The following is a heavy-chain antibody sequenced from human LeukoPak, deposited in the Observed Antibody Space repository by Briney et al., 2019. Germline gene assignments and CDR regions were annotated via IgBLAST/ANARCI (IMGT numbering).Heavy chain of an antibody. Sequence: GGSLRLSCAASGFTFSSYAMSCVRQAPGKGLEWVSAISGSGGSTYYADSVKGRFTISRDNSKNTLYLQMNSLRAEDTAVYYCAKVDSVPGMFDYWGQGTLVTVSS. J-gene: IGHJ4*02. V-gene: IGHV3-23*01. D-gene: IGHD3/OR15-3a*01. CDR1: GFTFSSYA. CDR3: AKVDSVPGMFDY. CDR2: ISGSGGST.